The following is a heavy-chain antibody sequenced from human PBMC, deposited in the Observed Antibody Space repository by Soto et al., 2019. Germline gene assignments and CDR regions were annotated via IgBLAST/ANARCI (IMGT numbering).Heavy chain of an antibody. Sequence: PSEALSLTCTVSGGSISDYYWAWIRLPPGKGLEWIGYIYSSGSTHYNPSLQSRVTISADTSKNQVSLKVNSVTAADTAMYYCARDKITGLFDYWGQGTLVTVSS. J-gene: IGHJ4*02. D-gene: IGHD2-8*02. CDR2: IYSSGST. CDR1: GGSISDYY. V-gene: IGHV4-59*01. CDR3: ARDKITGLFDY.